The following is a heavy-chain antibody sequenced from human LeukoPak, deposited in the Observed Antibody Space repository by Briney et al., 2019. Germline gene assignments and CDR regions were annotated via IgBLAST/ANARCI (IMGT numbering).Heavy chain of an antibody. J-gene: IGHJ3*02. Sequence: ASVKVSCKASGYTFTTHDLTWVRQATGQGLEWMGWMNPGSGDTAYAQKFQGRVTLTRDTSMSTAYMELNSLGSEDTAIYYCAKGLSSGWSRGAFDIWGQGTMVTVSS. CDR2: MNPGSGDT. D-gene: IGHD6-19*01. CDR3: AKGLSSGWSRGAFDI. CDR1: GYTFTTHD. V-gene: IGHV1-8*01.